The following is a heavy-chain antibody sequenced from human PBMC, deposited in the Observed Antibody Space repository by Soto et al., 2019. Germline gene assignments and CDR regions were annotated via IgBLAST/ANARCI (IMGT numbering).Heavy chain of an antibody. CDR1: GGSISSGGYS. J-gene: IGHJ6*02. Sequence: QLQLQESGSGLVKPSQTLSLTCAVSGGSISSGGYSWSWIRQPPGKGLEWIGYIYHSGSTYCNPSLKSRVTISVDRSKNQFSLKLSSVTAADTAVYYCAGSGYYHNSGSDVWGQGTTGTVSS. CDR3: AGSGYYHNSGSDV. V-gene: IGHV4-30-2*01. CDR2: IYHSGST. D-gene: IGHD3-22*01.